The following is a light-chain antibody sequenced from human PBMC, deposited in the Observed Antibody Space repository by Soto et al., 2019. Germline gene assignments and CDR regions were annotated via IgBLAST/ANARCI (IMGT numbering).Light chain of an antibody. Sequence: EIVMTQSPATLSVSRGERSTLXXRASQSVSTNLAWYQQKPGQAPRLLXYGASTRATGIPARFSGSGSGTEFTLTISSLQSEDFAVYYCQQFHNWPPITFGQGTRLEIK. CDR3: QQFHNWPPIT. J-gene: IGKJ5*01. CDR1: QSVSTN. V-gene: IGKV3-15*01. CDR2: GAS.